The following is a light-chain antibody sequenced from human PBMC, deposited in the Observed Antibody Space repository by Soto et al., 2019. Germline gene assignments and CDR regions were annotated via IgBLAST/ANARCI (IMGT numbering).Light chain of an antibody. V-gene: IGLV2-11*01. CDR3: CSYAGSYTWV. CDR2: DVN. Sequence: QSVLTQPRSVSGSPGQSVTLSCTGTSSDVGGYNYVSWYQQHPGKAPKLMIDDVNKRPSGVPDRFSGSRSGNTASLTISGLQAEDEGDYYCCSYAGSYTWVFGGGTKVTGL. CDR1: SSDVGGYNY. J-gene: IGLJ3*02.